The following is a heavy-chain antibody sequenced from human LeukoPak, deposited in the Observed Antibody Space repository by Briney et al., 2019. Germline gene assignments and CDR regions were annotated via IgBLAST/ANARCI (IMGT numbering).Heavy chain of an antibody. D-gene: IGHD6-19*01. CDR1: GYTFTTCA. J-gene: IGHJ4*02. V-gene: IGHV1-3*01. CDR2: IHADSGNT. CDR3: ARAPGSGWYERYVPDY. Sequence: GASVNVSCKTSGYTFTTCAVHWVRQVPGQRLEWMGWIHADSGNTKYSQKLQGRVTIARDTSASTIYMELSSLRFEDTAVYFCARAPGSGWYERYVPDYWGQGTLVTVSS.